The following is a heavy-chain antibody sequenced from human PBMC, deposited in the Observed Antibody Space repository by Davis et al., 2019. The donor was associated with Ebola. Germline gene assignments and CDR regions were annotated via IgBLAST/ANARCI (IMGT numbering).Heavy chain of an antibody. D-gene: IGHD2-15*01. V-gene: IGHV3-66*01. CDR3: ARDKYCIDNKCYGFFDY. J-gene: IGHJ4*02. CDR2: IFTGGRT. CDR1: GLTVSANH. Sequence: PGGSLRLSCAASGLTVSANHMTWVRQAPGKGLEWVSVIFTGGRTYYADSVTGRFTISRDNSKNIVYLQMSSLRVEDTAVYYCARDKYCIDNKCYGFFDYWGQGILVTVSS.